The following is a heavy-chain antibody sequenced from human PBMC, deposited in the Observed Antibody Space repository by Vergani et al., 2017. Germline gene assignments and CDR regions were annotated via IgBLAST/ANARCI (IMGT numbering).Heavy chain of an antibody. Sequence: QVQLQESGPGLVKPSQTLSLTCTVSGGSISSGSYYWSWIRQPAGKGLEWIGRIYTSGSTNYNPSLKSRVTISVDTSKNQFSLKLSSVTAADTAVYYCARQLDYYDSSGYYASDYWGQGTTVTVSS. CDR3: ARQLDYYDSSGYYASDY. V-gene: IGHV4-61*02. CDR1: GGSISSGSYY. D-gene: IGHD3-22*01. J-gene: IGHJ4*03. CDR2: IYTSGST.